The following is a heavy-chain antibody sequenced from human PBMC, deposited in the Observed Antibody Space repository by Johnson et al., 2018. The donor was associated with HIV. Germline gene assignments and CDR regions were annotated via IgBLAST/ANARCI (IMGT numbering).Heavy chain of an antibody. CDR2: IRYDGSNE. CDR3: AKCFSYDNTPYYYVPFDI. V-gene: IGHV3-30*02. J-gene: IGHJ3*02. D-gene: IGHD3-22*01. Sequence: QVQLVESGGGVVQPGGSLRLSCAVSGFTFSSYGMHWVRQAPGKGLEWVAFIRYDGSNEYLAESVKGRFTISRDKYKNTVYLQVNSLRAEDTAVYYCAKCFSYDNTPYYYVPFDIWGQGTLVTVSS. CDR1: GFTFSSYG.